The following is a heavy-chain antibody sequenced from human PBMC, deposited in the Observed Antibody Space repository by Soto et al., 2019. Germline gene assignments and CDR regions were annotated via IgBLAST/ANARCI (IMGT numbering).Heavy chain of an antibody. D-gene: IGHD6-25*01. CDR3: TPGRGGPNED. CDR2: FSSSGYTI. CDR1: GFTFSGYY. V-gene: IGHV3-11*01. Sequence: GGSLRLSCEASGFTFSGYYMTWIRQAPGKGLERISYFSSSGYTIRYADSVEGRFTVSRDDAKKTLYLQMNSLRAEDTAVYYCTPGRGGPNEDWGQGTLVTVSS. J-gene: IGHJ4*02.